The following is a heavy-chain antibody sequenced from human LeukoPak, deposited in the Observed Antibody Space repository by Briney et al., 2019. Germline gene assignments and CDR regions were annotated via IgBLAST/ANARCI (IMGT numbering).Heavy chain of an antibody. CDR1: TFTKAW. J-gene: IGHJ4*02. D-gene: IGHD3-16*01. Sequence: GGSLRLSCVASTFTKAWMNWVRQAPGKGLEWVGRVKNRGDGRTTDYAAPVKGRFTISRDDSKRTVYLQMNSLKTEDAAAYFCTTEYFGGFEYWGQGTLVTVSS. CDR2: VKNRGDGRTT. CDR3: TTEYFGGFEY. V-gene: IGHV3-15*07.